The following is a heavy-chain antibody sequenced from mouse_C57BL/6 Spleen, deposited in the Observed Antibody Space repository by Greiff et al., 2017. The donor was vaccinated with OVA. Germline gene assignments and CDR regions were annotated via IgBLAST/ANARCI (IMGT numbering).Heavy chain of an antibody. J-gene: IGHJ2*01. CDR3: ARMGGYDGDYFDY. D-gene: IGHD2-2*01. V-gene: IGHV1-52*01. CDR1: GYTFTSYW. Sequence: VKLQQPGAELVRPGSSVKLSCKASGYTFTSYWMHWVKQRPIQGLEWIGNIDPSDSETHYNQKFKDKATLTVDKSSSTAYMQLSSLTSEDSAVYYCARMGGYDGDYFDYWGQGTTLTVSS. CDR2: IDPSDSET.